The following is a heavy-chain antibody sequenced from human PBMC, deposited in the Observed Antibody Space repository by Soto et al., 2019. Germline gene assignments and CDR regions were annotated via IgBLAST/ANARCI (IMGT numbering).Heavy chain of an antibody. CDR1: GFTFRRYE. J-gene: IGHJ4*02. CDR2: ISSSGTI. D-gene: IGHD1-1*01. V-gene: IGHV3-48*03. Sequence: GGSLRLSCAPSGFTFRRYEMNWVRQAPGKGLECVSYISSSGTIYYADSVKGRFTISRDNAKNSLYLQMNSLRAEDTAVYYCARGWQTRQSLLWGQGTLVTASS. CDR3: ARGWQTRQSLL.